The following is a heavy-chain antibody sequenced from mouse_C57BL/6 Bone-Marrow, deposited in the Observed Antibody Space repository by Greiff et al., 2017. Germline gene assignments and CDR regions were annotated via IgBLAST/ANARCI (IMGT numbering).Heavy chain of an antibody. CDR1: GYTFTDYY. CDR3: ARNVFITTVVATWDFDY. D-gene: IGHD1-1*01. CDR2: INPNNGGT. J-gene: IGHJ2*01. V-gene: IGHV1-26*01. Sequence: VQLQQSGPELVKPGASVKISCKASGYTFTDYYMNWVKQSHGKSLEWIGDINPNNGGTSYNQKFKGKATLTVGKYSSTAYMELRSLTSEDSAVYYCARNVFITTVVATWDFDYWGQGTTLTVSS.